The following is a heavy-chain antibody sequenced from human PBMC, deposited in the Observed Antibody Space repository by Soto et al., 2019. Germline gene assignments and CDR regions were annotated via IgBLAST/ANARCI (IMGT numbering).Heavy chain of an antibody. D-gene: IGHD2-8*01. Sequence: SLKLFCKAHGGTLTSYAISWVRQAPGQGLEWMGRIMPVFSKANYGQKFQGSLTISADESTGTAYMELSRLISEDTAVYYCARDGAMDYYYCFGMDVWGQGTTVTVSS. CDR3: ARDGAMDYYYCFGMDV. J-gene: IGHJ6*02. CDR1: GGTLTSYA. V-gene: IGHV1-69*13. CDR2: IMPVFSKA.